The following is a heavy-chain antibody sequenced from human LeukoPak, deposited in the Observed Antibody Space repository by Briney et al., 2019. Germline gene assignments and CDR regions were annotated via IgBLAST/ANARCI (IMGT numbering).Heavy chain of an antibody. CDR3: ARDLRYFDWLLDY. V-gene: IGHV1-3*01. CDR2: INAGNGNT. CDR1: GYTFTSYA. Sequence: ASVKVSCKASGYTFTSYAMHWVRQAPGERLEWMGWINAGNGNTKYSQQFQGRVTITRDTSASTAYMELSSLRSEDTAVYYCARDLRYFDWLLDYWGQGTLVTVSS. J-gene: IGHJ4*02. D-gene: IGHD3-9*01.